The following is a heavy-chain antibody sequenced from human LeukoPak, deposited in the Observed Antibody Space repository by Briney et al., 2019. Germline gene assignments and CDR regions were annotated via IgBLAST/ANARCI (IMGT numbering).Heavy chain of an antibody. J-gene: IGHJ5*02. V-gene: IGHV3-7*03. CDR2: IREERGQE. D-gene: IGHD5-18*01. CDR3: ASLATAKLPLANP. Sequence: GGSLRLSCAASGFTFSSYWMNCARQAPGKGLEWVVNIREERGQEYYVDSVKGRFTSSKNSAKNSLYLQMNTLRVEDTAMYYCASLATAKLPLANPWGQGTLVTVSS. CDR1: GFTFSSYW.